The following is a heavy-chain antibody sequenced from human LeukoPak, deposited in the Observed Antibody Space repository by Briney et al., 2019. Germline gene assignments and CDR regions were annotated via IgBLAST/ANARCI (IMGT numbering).Heavy chain of an antibody. CDR1: GFTFSSYS. V-gene: IGHV3-21*01. Sequence: GGSLRLSCAASGFTFSSYSMNWVRQAPGKGLEWVSSISSSSSYIYYADSVKGRFTISRDNAKSSLYLQMNSLRAEDTAVYYCAREGAAAGTEAFDIWGQGTMVTVSS. D-gene: IGHD6-13*01. CDR2: ISSSSSYI. CDR3: AREGAAAGTEAFDI. J-gene: IGHJ3*02.